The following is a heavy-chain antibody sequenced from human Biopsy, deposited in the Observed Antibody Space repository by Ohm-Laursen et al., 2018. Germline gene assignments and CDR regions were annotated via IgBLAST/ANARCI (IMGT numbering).Heavy chain of an antibody. V-gene: IGHV4-59*01. CDR3: ARQVDFWSGYVDY. D-gene: IGHD3-3*01. CDR2: IYYSGST. J-gene: IGHJ4*02. Sequence: TLSPTCTVSGGSISSDYWSWIRQTPGKGLEWIGYIYYSGSTNYNPSLKSRVTISVDTSKNQFSLRLNSVTAADTAVYYCARQVDFWSGYVDYWGQGTLVAVSS. CDR1: GGSISSDY.